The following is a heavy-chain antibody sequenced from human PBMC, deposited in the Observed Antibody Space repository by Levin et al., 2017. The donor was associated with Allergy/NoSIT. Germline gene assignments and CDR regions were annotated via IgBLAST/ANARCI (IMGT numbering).Heavy chain of an antibody. CDR2: TFRDDDK. V-gene: IGHV2-5*02. CDR3: AHRGTGYCIGTTCFFDY. Sequence: SGPTLVKPTQTLTLTCTFSGFSLSTSGVGVGWIRQPPGKALEWLALTFRDDDKHFSPSLMNRLTITKDTSKNQVVLTMTNMDPVDTATYYCAHRGTGYCIGTTCFFDYWGQGALVTVSS. CDR1: GFSLSTSGVG. J-gene: IGHJ4*02. D-gene: IGHD2-2*01.